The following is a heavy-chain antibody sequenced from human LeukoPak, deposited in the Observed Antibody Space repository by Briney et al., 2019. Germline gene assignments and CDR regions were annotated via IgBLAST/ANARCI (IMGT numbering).Heavy chain of an antibody. Sequence: ASVTVSCKASGYTFANYGISWVRQAPGQGLEWMGWISAYNGNTAYVQKLQGRVTMTTDTSTSTAYMELRSLRSDDTAVYYCARHRSTGTSHFDYWGQGTLVTVSS. V-gene: IGHV1-18*01. CDR1: GYTFANYG. D-gene: IGHD1/OR15-1a*01. J-gene: IGHJ4*02. CDR2: ISAYNGNT. CDR3: ARHRSTGTSHFDY.